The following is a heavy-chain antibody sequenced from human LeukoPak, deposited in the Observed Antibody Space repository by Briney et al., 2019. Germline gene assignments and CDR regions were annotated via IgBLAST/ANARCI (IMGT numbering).Heavy chain of an antibody. CDR1: GGSISSRSYS. CDR3: ARDDLRSDWFDL. V-gene: IGHV4-39*07. Sequence: SETLSLTCSVSGGSISSRSYSWGWIRQPPGTGLEWIGNIDYSGTTYYTPSLKSRITISVDTSKNQFSLRLSSVTAADTAVYYCARDDLRSDWFDLWGQGTLVIVSA. J-gene: IGHJ5*02. CDR2: IDYSGTT.